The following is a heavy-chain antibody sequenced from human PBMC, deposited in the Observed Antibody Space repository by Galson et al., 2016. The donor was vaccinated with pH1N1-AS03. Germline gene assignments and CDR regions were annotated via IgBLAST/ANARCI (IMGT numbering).Heavy chain of an antibody. D-gene: IGHD2-15*01. CDR1: GYTFTTYD. Sequence: VKVSCKASGYTFTTYDINWVRQAPGQGLEWMGWMNPDSGNTGYAPSFQGRVTITRDTSISTAYMELSSLRSKDTAVYYCARGVVDCSGPACSGTLRFDPWGQGTLVTVSS. V-gene: IGHV1-8*03. CDR2: MNPDSGNT. J-gene: IGHJ5*02. CDR3: ARGVVDCSGPACSGTLRFDP.